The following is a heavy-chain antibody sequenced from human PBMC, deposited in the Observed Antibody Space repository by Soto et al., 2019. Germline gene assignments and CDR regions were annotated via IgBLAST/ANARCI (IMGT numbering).Heavy chain of an antibody. D-gene: IGHD1-26*01. CDR2: INAGNGNT. V-gene: IGHV1-3*05. J-gene: IGHJ4*02. CDR1: GYTFTSYA. CDR3: ARVLVGATPVDY. Sequence: QVQLVQSGAEEKKPGASVKVSCKASGYTFTSYAMHWVRQAPGQRLEWMGWINAGNGNTKYSQKFQGRVTITRDTSSSTADMELSSLRSEDTAVYSCARVLVGATPVDYWGQGTLVTSSS.